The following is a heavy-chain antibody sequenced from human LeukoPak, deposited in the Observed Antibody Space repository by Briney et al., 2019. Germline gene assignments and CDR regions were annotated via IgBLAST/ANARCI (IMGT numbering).Heavy chain of an antibody. D-gene: IGHD6-19*01. CDR1: GFTFSSYA. CDR3: AKDLGSGWYGYYFDY. Sequence: GGFLRLSCAASGFTFSSYAMSWVRQAPGKGLEWVSAISGSGGSTYYADSVKGRFTISRDNSKNTLYLQMNSLRAEDTAVYYCAKDLGSGWYGYYFDYWGQGTLVTVSS. J-gene: IGHJ4*02. V-gene: IGHV3-23*01. CDR2: ISGSGGST.